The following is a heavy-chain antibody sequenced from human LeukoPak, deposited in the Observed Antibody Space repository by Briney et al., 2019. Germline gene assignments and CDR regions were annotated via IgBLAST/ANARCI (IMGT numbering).Heavy chain of an antibody. CDR1: GFTFSSYA. V-gene: IGHV3-23*01. D-gene: IGHD2-2*01. J-gene: IGHJ5*02. Sequence: GGSLRLSCAASGFTFSSYAMSWVRQAPGKGLEWVSSISCSGGSTYYADSVKGRFTISRDNSKNTLYLQMNSLRAEDTAVYYCAKDSRYGSTSSRLRRNWFDPWGQGTLVTVSS. CDR3: AKDSRYGSTSSRLRRNWFDP. CDR2: ISCSGGST.